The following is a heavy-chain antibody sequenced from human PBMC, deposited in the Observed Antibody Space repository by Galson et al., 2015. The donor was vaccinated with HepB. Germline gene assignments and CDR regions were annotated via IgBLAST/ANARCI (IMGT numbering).Heavy chain of an antibody. V-gene: IGHV3-30*04. D-gene: IGHD5-18*01. CDR1: GFTFSSYA. Sequence: SLRLSCAASGFTFSSYAMHWVRQAPGKGLEWVAVISYDGSNKYYADSVKGRFTISRDNSKNTLYLQRNSLRAEDTAVYYCAREGTASSRASYYYYGMDVWGQGTTVTVSS. CDR2: ISYDGSNK. CDR3: AREGTASSRASYYYYGMDV. J-gene: IGHJ6*02.